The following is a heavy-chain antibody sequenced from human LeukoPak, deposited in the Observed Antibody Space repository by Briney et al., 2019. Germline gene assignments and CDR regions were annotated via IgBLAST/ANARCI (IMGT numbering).Heavy chain of an antibody. Sequence: NPGGSLRLSCAASGFTVSSNYMSWVRQTPGKGLEWVSVVYSGGSTYYADSVKGRFTISRDNSKNTLFLQMNSLTVEDTAVYYCARAKIGYSYLIDYWGQGTLVTVSS. CDR1: GFTVSSNY. CDR3: ARAKIGYSYLIDY. V-gene: IGHV3-66*01. J-gene: IGHJ4*02. D-gene: IGHD5-18*01. CDR2: VYSGGST.